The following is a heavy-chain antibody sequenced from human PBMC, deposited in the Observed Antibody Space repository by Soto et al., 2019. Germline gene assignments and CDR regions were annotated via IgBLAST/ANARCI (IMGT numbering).Heavy chain of an antibody. CDR1: CGSFGDHC. Sequence: PSETKRDISAVYCGSFGDHCCSWISQQTRKGLEWIGKINHSGSINYNPSLMSRVTISVDTSKNQFSLKLSSVTAADTAVYYCARHKNQLVCPKCNINFDYWCQGTLVTVSS. V-gene: IGHV4-34*01. D-gene: IGHD2-2*01. CDR2: INHSGSI. CDR3: ARHKNQLVCPKCNINFDY. J-gene: IGHJ4*02.